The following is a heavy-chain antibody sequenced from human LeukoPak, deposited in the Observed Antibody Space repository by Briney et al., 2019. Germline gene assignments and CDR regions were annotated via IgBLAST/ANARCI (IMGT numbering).Heavy chain of an antibody. J-gene: IGHJ4*02. V-gene: IGHV4-30-2*01. D-gene: IGHD3-3*01. Sequence: SQTLSLTCAVSGGSISSGGYSWSWIRQPPGKGLEWIGYIYHSGSTYYNPSLKSRVTISVDRSKNQFSLKLSSVTAADTAVYYCARGGRGNLMIPKRFDYWGQGTLVTVSS. CDR1: GGSISSGGYS. CDR2: IYHSGST. CDR3: ARGGRGNLMIPKRFDY.